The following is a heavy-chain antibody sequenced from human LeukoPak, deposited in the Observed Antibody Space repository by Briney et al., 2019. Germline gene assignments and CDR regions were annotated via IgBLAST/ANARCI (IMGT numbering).Heavy chain of an antibody. V-gene: IGHV4-34*01. D-gene: IGHD6-19*01. Sequence: SETLSLTFAVYGGTFSGYYWSWIRQPPGKGLEWIGVINHSGSTNYNPSLKSRVTISVDTSKNQFSLQLNSVTPEDTAVYYCARDTGYSSGWYGSYFDYWGQGTLVTVSS. J-gene: IGHJ4*02. CDR2: INHSGST. CDR3: ARDTGYSSGWYGSYFDY. CDR1: GGTFSGYY.